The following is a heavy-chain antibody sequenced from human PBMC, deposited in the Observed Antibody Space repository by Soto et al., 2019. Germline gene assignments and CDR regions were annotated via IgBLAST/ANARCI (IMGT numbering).Heavy chain of an antibody. D-gene: IGHD3-9*01. CDR1: GFTFSSYS. J-gene: IGHJ5*02. CDR3: ARVGITILGDWFDP. V-gene: IGHV3-48*01. Sequence: GGSLRLSCAASGFTFSSYSMNWVRQAPGKGLEWVSYISSSSSTIYYADSVKGRFTISRDNAKNSLYLQMNSLRAEDTAVYYCARVGITILGDWFDPWGQGTLVTVSS. CDR2: ISSSSSTI.